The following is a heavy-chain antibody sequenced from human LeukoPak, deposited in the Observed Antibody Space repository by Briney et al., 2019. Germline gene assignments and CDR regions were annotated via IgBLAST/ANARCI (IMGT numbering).Heavy chain of an antibody. CDR3: ARDCPGLYCSGGSSSYDY. CDR1: GYTFTSYG. Sequence: ASVKVSCKASGYTFTSYGISWVRQAPGQGLEWMGIINPSDGSTSYAQKFQGRVTMTRDTSTSTVYMELSSLRSEDTAVYYCARDCPGLYCSGGSSSYDYWGQGTLVTVSS. D-gene: IGHD2-15*01. V-gene: IGHV1-46*01. J-gene: IGHJ4*02. CDR2: INPSDGST.